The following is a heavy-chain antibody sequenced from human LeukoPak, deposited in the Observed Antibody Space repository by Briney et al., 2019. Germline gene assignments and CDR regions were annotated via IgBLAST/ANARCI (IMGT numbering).Heavy chain of an antibody. D-gene: IGHD2-2*01. CDR2: IYYSGST. J-gene: IGHJ5*02. V-gene: IGHV4-39*01. CDR3: ARLVNYCSSTSCYLSWFDP. CDR1: GGSISSSSYY. Sequence: SETLSLTCTVSGGSISSSSYYWGWIRQPPGKGLEWIGSIYYSGSTYYNPSLKSRVTISVDTSKNQFSLKLSSVTAADTAVYYCARLVNYCSSTSCYLSWFDPWGQGTLVTVSS.